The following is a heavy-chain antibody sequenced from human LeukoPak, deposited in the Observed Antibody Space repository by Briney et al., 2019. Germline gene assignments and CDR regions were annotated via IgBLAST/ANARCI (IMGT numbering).Heavy chain of an antibody. CDR3: AREDVDAFDI. J-gene: IGHJ3*02. V-gene: IGHV3-21*01. Sequence: PGGSLRLSCAASGFTFSSYTMNWVRQAPGMGLEWVSSISSSSSYIYYADSVKGRFTISRDNAKNSLSLQMNSLTTEDTAVYYCAREDVDAFDIWGQGTMVTVSS. CDR2: ISSSSSYI. CDR1: GFTFSSYT.